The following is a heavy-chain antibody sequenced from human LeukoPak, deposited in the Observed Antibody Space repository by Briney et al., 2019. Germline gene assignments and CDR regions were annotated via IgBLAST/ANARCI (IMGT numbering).Heavy chain of an antibody. D-gene: IGHD1-1*01. CDR3: ARDPQLDYYFDY. CDR1: GFTFSTYW. J-gene: IGHJ4*02. V-gene: IGHV3-7*05. CDR2: TKQDGSEK. Sequence: GGSLRLSCAASGFTFSTYWMNWVRQAPGKGLEWVANTKQDGSEKYYVDSVKGRFTISRDNAKNSLYLQMNSLRGEDTAMYFCARDPQLDYYFDYWGQGTLVTVSS.